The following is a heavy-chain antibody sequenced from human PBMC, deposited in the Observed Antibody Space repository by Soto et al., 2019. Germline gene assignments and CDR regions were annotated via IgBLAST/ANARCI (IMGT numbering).Heavy chain of an antibody. CDR1: GFTFSSYG. CDR3: AKEAASYYYHYVMAV. CDR2: ISYDGSNR. Sequence: GGSLRLSCAASGFTFSSYGVHWVRQAPGRGLEWVAAISYDGSNRYYADSVKGRFTISRDNSKNTLYLQMDSLRAEDTAVYYCAKEAASYYYHYVMAVWGQGTTVTVSS. D-gene: IGHD2-15*01. J-gene: IGHJ6*02. V-gene: IGHV3-30*18.